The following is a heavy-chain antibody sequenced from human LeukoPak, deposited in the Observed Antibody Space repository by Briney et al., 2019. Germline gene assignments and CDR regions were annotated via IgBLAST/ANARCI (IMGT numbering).Heavy chain of an antibody. J-gene: IGHJ4*02. D-gene: IGHD6-13*01. Sequence: PGGSLRLSCAASGFTLSRYWMSWVRQAPGKGLEWVANIKQDGSENYYLASVKGRITISRDNAKNSLHLQMNRLRADDTAGYFLTREAAAGSYYWRRGTLDSVSS. CDR1: GFTLSRYW. CDR3: TREAAAGSYY. CDR2: IKQDGSEN. V-gene: IGHV3-7*01.